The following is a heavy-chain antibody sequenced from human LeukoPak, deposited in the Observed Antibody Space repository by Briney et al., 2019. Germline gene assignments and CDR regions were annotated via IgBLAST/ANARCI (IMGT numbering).Heavy chain of an antibody. CDR3: ARRVPATYYYMDV. CDR1: GGSFSGYY. J-gene: IGHJ6*03. CDR2: INHSGST. Sequence: SETLSLTCAVYGGSFSGYYWSWIRQPPGKGLEWIGEINHSGSTNYNPSLKSRVTISVDTSKNQFSLKLSSVTAADTAVYYCARRVPATYYYMDVWGKGNPGHRLL. V-gene: IGHV4-34*01. D-gene: IGHD2-2*01.